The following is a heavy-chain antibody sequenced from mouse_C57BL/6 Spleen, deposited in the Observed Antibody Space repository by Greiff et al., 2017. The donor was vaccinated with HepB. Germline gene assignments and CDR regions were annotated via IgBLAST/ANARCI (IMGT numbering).Heavy chain of an antibody. CDR1: GFSLTSYG. Sequence: QVQLKESGPGLVQPSQSLSITCTVSGFSLTSYGVHWVRQSPGKGLEWLGVIWRGGSTDYNAAFMSRLSITKDNSKSQVFFKMNSLQADDTAIYYCAKNPSTVVAYYAMDYWGQGTSVTVSS. J-gene: IGHJ4*01. V-gene: IGHV2-5*01. CDR3: AKNPSTVVAYYAMDY. CDR2: IWRGGST. D-gene: IGHD1-1*01.